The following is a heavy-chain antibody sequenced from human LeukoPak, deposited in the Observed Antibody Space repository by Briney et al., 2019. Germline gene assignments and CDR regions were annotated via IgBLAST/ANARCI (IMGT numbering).Heavy chain of an antibody. Sequence: GGSLRLSCAASGFIFSSFTMNWVRQAPGKGLEWVSSMSSDSKSIYYADSVKGRFTISRDNAKNSLFLQMDSLRAEDTALYYCTRGSYGDYGYWGQGTLVTVSS. CDR1: GFIFSSFT. J-gene: IGHJ4*02. CDR2: MSSDSKSI. CDR3: TRGSYGDYGY. V-gene: IGHV3-21*01. D-gene: IGHD4-17*01.